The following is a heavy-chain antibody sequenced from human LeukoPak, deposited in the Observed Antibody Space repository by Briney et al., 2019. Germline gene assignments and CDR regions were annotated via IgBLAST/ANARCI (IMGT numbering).Heavy chain of an antibody. Sequence: ASVKVSCKASGYTFTSYYMHWVRQAPGQGLEWMGIINPSGGSTSYAQKFQGRVTMTRDTSTSTVYMELSSLRSEDTAVYYCARERLAGAKGNDAFDIWGQGTMVTVSS. CDR3: ARERLAGAKGNDAFDI. J-gene: IGHJ3*02. CDR1: GYTFTSYY. CDR2: INPSGGST. D-gene: IGHD1-26*01. V-gene: IGHV1-46*01.